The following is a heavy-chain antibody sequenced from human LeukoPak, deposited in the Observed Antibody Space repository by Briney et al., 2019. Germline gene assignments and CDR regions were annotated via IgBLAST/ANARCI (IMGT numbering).Heavy chain of an antibody. CDR3: ARRAGAYSHPYDY. J-gene: IGHJ4*02. Sequence: GGSLRLSCAASGFTFSTYSMSWVRQAPGKGLEWVSFIYSDNTHYSDSVKGRFTISRDNSKNTLYLQMNSLRAEDTAVYYCARRAGAYSHPYDYWGQGTLVTVSS. V-gene: IGHV3-53*01. D-gene: IGHD4/OR15-4a*01. CDR1: GFTFSTYS. CDR2: IYSDNT.